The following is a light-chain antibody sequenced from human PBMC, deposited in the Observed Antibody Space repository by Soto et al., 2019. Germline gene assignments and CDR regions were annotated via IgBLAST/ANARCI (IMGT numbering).Light chain of an antibody. CDR3: QQYHNWPIT. CDR2: GAS. J-gene: IGKJ5*01. V-gene: IGKV3-15*01. Sequence: EIVLTQSPATLSLSPGERATLSCRASQNVANYLDWYQQKPGQAPRLLIYGASTRATGIPARFSGSGSGTEFTLTISSLQSEDFAVYYCQQYHNWPITFGQGTRLEIK. CDR1: QNVANY.